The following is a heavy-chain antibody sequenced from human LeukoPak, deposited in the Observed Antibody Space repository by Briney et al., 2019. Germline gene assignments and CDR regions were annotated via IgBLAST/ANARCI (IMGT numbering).Heavy chain of an antibody. CDR3: ARDRWLVQNYYYYGMDV. CDR1: GFTVSSNY. J-gene: IGHJ6*02. Sequence: GGSLRLSCAASGFTVSSNYMSWVRQAPGKGLEWASVIYSGGSTYYADSVKGRFTISRDNSKNTLYLQMNSLRAEDTAVYYCARDRWLVQNYYYYGMDVWGQGTTVTVSS. CDR2: IYSGGST. V-gene: IGHV3-66*01. D-gene: IGHD6-19*01.